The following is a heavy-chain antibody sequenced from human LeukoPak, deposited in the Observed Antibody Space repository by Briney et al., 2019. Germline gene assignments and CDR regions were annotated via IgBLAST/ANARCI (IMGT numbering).Heavy chain of an antibody. D-gene: IGHD4-17*01. V-gene: IGHV3-23*01. CDR1: VFTFSSYA. CDR3: AKAPFHGDSIPYYFDY. Sequence: GGSLRLSCAASVFTFSSYAMNWVRQAPGKGLEWVSTIYGRGGSTFSADSLKVRFTISRDNSKNRLYLQLNSPRAEDTAVYYCAKAPFHGDSIPYYFDYWGQGTLVTVSS. CDR2: IYGRGGST. J-gene: IGHJ4*02.